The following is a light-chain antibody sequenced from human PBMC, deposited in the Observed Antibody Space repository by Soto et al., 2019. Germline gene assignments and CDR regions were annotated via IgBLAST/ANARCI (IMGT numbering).Light chain of an antibody. CDR1: QSISNH. CDR2: AAS. Sequence: DIQMTQSPSSLSASVEDRVIITCRASQSISNHLNWYQQKPGKAPKLLIFAASSLQSGVPSRFSGSRSGPDFTLTISSLLPEDCATYYCQQSYSSPPTFGQGTKVEIK. CDR3: QQSYSSPPT. V-gene: IGKV1-39*01. J-gene: IGKJ1*01.